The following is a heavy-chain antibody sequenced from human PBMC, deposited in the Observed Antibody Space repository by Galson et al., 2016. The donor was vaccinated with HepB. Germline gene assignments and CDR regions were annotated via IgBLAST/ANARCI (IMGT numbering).Heavy chain of an antibody. CDR3: AGAWK. CDR1: GLTFSKSN. D-gene: IGHD1-1*01. CDR2: LHGDGTT. Sequence: SLRLSCAGSGLTFSKSNLGWLRQAPGQGLEWVSDLHGDGTTYYTDSVQGRFAISRDDSKNTLYLQMNTLRAEDTGIYYCAGAWKRGQGTMVTVSS. V-gene: IGHV3-23*01. J-gene: IGHJ3*01.